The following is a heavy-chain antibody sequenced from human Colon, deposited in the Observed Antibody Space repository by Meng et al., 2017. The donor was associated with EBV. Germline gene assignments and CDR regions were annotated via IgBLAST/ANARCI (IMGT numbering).Heavy chain of an antibody. D-gene: IGHD1-26*01. Sequence: QVPLQGSGPGLGKPLGTLVPPCGVSGVSISNNIRGTWVGQPPGKGLEWIGDIEYSGSTNHNPSLNSRISISLDKSKNHFSLKVNSVTAADTAVYYCARGKQDAWELLAYWGQGALVTVSS. CDR2: IEYSGST. CDR3: ARGKQDAWELLAY. CDR1: GVSISNNIR. V-gene: IGHV4-4*02. J-gene: IGHJ4*02.